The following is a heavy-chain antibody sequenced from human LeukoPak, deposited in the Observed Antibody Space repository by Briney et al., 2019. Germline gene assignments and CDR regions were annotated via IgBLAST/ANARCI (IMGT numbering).Heavy chain of an antibody. D-gene: IGHD4-17*01. CDR2: IYYSGST. V-gene: IGHV4-30-4*01. J-gene: IGHJ4*02. Sequence: SETLSLTCTVSGGSISSGDYYWNWIRQPPGKGLEWIGYIYYSGSTYYNPSLKSRVTISVDTPKNQFSLKLSSVTAADTAVYYCASQTTVVDGFDYWGQGTLVTVSS. CDR1: GGSISSGDYY. CDR3: ASQTTVVDGFDY.